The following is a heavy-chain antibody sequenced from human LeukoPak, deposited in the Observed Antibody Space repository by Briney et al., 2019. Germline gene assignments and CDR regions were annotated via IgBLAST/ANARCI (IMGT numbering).Heavy chain of an antibody. V-gene: IGHV1-2*02. CDR3: SRVGQGLRYFDY. CDR2: INPNSGGT. J-gene: IGHJ4*02. D-gene: IGHD5/OR15-5a*01. CDR1: GYTFTGYY. Sequence: ASVKVSCKASGYTFTGYYMHWVRQAPGQGLEWMGWINPNSGGTNYAQKFQGRVTMTRDTSISTAYMELSRLRSDDTAVYYCSRVGQGLRYFDYWGQGTLVTVSS.